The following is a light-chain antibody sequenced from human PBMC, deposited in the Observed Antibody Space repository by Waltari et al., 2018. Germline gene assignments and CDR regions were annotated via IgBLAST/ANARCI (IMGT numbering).Light chain of an antibody. V-gene: IGKV4-1*01. Sequence: DIVMTQSPDSLAVSLGERATINCKSSQSILYSSNGNNYLAWYQQKPGQPPKLLIYWASTRESGVPDRFSGSGSGADFTLTISSLRAEDVAVYYCQQYYNIPYTFGQGTKLEIK. CDR2: WAS. J-gene: IGKJ2*01. CDR1: QSILYSSNGNNY. CDR3: QQYYNIPYT.